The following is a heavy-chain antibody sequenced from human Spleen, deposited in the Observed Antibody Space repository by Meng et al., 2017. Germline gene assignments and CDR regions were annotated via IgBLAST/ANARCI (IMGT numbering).Heavy chain of an antibody. CDR3: ARGPTTMAHDIDY. CDR2: INHSGST. Sequence: QVQVQQWGAVRLKPSETLSLTCVVSGGSFSDYYWSWIRQPPGKGLEWIGEINHSGSTNYNPSLESRATISVDTSQNNLSLKLSSVTAADSAVYYCARGPTTMAHDIDYWGQGTLVTVSS. V-gene: IGHV4-34*01. CDR1: GGSFSDYY. D-gene: IGHD4-11*01. J-gene: IGHJ4*02.